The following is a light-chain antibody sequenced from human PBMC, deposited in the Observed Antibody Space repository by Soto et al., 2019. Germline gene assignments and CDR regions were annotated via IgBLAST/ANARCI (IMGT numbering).Light chain of an antibody. CDR3: QQFNNWPRT. V-gene: IGKV3-15*01. J-gene: IGKJ1*01. Sequence: EIVLTQSPATLSVSPGDRATLSCRASQSVSTNLAWYQKKPGQTPKLLIYSSSTRATGIPARFSGGGSGTEFTLTISRLQSEDVAVYYCQQFNNWPRTFGQGTKVEIK. CDR1: QSVSTN. CDR2: SSS.